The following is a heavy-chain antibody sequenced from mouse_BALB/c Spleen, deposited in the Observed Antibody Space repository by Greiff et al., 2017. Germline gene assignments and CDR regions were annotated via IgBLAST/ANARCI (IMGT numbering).Heavy chain of an antibody. CDR3: TRGATMITPFAY. CDR1: GYTFTSYY. Sequence: QVQLQQSGAELVKPGASVKLSCKASGYTFTSYYMYWVKQRPGQGLEWIGEINPSNGGTNFNEKFKSKATLTVDKSSSTAYMQLSSLTSEDSAVYYCTRGATMITPFAYWGQGTLVTVSA. CDR2: INPSNGGT. D-gene: IGHD2-4*01. V-gene: IGHV1S81*02. J-gene: IGHJ3*01.